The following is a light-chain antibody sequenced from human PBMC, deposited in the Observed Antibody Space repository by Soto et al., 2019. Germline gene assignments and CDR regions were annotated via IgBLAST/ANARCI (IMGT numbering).Light chain of an antibody. V-gene: IGKV3-20*01. Sequence: ESVLTQSPGTLSVSPGERATLSCRASQSVSSSYLAWYQQKPGQAPRLLIYGASSRATGIPDRFSGSGSGTDFTLTISRLEPEDFAVYYCQQYGSSPPWTFGQGTKVDIK. J-gene: IGKJ1*01. CDR3: QQYGSSPPWT. CDR2: GAS. CDR1: QSVSSSY.